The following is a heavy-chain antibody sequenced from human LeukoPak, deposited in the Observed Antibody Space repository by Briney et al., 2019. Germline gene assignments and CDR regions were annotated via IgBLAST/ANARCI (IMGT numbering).Heavy chain of an antibody. D-gene: IGHD1-1*01. J-gene: IGHJ6*03. CDR1: GYTFTGYY. V-gene: IGHV1-2*02. CDR3: ARVYMTPRRGGNYYYYYMDV. CDR2: INPNSGGT. Sequence: GASVKVSCKASGYTFTGYYMHWVRQAPGQGLEWMGWINPNSGGTNYAQKFQGRVTMTRDTSISTAYMELSRLRSDDTAVYYCARVYMTPRRGGNYYYYYMDVWGKGTTDTVSS.